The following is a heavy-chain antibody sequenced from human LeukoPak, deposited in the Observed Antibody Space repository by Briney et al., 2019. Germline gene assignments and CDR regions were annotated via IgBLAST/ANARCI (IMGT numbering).Heavy chain of an antibody. CDR3: ASSYWSSYYYYMDV. CDR2: ISAYNGNT. Sequence: ASVKVSCKASGYTFTSYGISWVRQAPGQGLEWMGWISAYNGNTSYAQKLQGRVTMTTDTSTSTAYMGLRSLRSDDTAVYYCASSYWSSYYYYMDVWGKGTTVTVSS. CDR1: GYTFTSYG. J-gene: IGHJ6*03. V-gene: IGHV1-18*01. D-gene: IGHD2-8*02.